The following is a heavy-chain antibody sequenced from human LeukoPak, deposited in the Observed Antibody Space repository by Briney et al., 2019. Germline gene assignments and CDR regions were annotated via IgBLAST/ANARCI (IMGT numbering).Heavy chain of an antibody. V-gene: IGHV3-53*01. CDR3: ARASSNYGDYYYYYYMDV. CDR1: GFTVSSNY. Sequence: GGSLRLSCAASGFTVSSNYMSWVRQAPGKGLEWVSVSYSGGSTYYADSVKGRFTISRDNSKNTLYLQMNSLRAEDTAVYYCARASSNYGDYYYYYYMDVWGKGTTVTVSS. J-gene: IGHJ6*03. CDR2: SYSGGST. D-gene: IGHD4-17*01.